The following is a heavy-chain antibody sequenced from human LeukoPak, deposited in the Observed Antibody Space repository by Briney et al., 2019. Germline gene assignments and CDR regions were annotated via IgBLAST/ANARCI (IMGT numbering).Heavy chain of an antibody. J-gene: IGHJ2*01. CDR2: VSSTSSFI. CDR1: GFTFSSYS. V-gene: IGHV3-21*01. CDR3: ARDLGYCGGDCYPYWYFDL. D-gene: IGHD2-21*02. Sequence: GGSLRLSCAASGFTFSSYSINWVRQAPGKGLEWVSCVSSTSSFIYYADSVKGRFTISRDNAKNSLYLQMNSLRAEDTAVYYCARDLGYCGGDCYPYWYFDLWGRGTLVTVSS.